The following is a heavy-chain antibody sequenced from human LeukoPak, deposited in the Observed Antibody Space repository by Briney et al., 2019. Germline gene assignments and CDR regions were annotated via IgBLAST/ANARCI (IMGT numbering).Heavy chain of an antibody. D-gene: IGHD6-19*01. CDR3: ARTRYSSGSWFDP. J-gene: IGHJ5*02. CDR2: IDHSGST. V-gene: IGHV4-38-2*02. CDR1: GYSISSGYY. Sequence: PSETLSLTCTVSGYSISSGYYWGWIRQPPGKGLEWTGSIDHSGSTYYNPSLKSRVTISVDTSKNQFSLKLSSVTAADTAVYYCARTRYSSGSWFDPWGQGTLVTVSS.